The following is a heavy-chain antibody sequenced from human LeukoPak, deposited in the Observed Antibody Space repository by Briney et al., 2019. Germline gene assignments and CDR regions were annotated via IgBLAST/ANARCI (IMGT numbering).Heavy chain of an antibody. Sequence: GASVKVSCTASGGTVSSYAISWVRQAPGQGLEWMGGIIPIFGTANYAQKFQGRVTITADESTSTAYMELSSLRSEDTAVYYCARTRGYSYGPHYWGQGTLVTVSS. J-gene: IGHJ4*02. CDR1: GGTVSSYA. V-gene: IGHV1-69*13. D-gene: IGHD5-18*01. CDR2: IIPIFGTA. CDR3: ARTRGYSYGPHY.